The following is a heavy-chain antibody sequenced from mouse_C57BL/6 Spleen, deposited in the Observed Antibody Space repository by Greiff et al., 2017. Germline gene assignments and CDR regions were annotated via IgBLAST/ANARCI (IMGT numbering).Heavy chain of an antibody. CDR3: ARQTAQATRFDY. D-gene: IGHD3-2*02. CDR1: GYTFTSYW. CDR2: IDPSVSYT. J-gene: IGHJ2*01. Sequence: QVQLQQSGAELVMPGASVKLSCKASGYTFTSYWMNWVKQRPGQGLEWIGVIDPSVSYTNYNQKFKGKSPFPVDKSSSPAYMQLSILTSEDSAVYYCARQTAQATRFDYWGQGTTLTVSS. V-gene: IGHV1-69*01.